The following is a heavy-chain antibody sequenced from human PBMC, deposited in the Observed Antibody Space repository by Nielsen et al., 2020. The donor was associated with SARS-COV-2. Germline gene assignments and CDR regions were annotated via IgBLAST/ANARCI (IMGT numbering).Heavy chain of an antibody. Sequence: GVLKISCTASGFALSAYGMDWVRQVPGRGLEWLAHIRMSDGATQYADSVRGRFTISRDNAKNSLYLQMNSLRDEDTAVYFCAKELEVCCHYMDVWGKGTTVTVSS. V-gene: IGHV3-48*02. D-gene: IGHD5/OR15-5a*01. J-gene: IGHJ6*03. CDR2: IRMSDGAT. CDR1: GFALSAYG. CDR3: AKELEVCCHYMDV.